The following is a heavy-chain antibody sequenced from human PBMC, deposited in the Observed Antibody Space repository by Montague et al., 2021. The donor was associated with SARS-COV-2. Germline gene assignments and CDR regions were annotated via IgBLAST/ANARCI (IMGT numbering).Heavy chain of an antibody. CDR2: IYSSGST. D-gene: IGHD2-2*01. V-gene: IGHV4-59*13. J-gene: IGHJ6*02. CDR3: ARDSLVACYCYYGVDV. CDR1: GGSISGYY. Sequence: SETLSLTCTVSGGSISGYYWNWIRQPPGKGLEWIGYIYSSGSTNYNPSLKSRVTMSVDTSKNQLSLNPSSVTAADTAVYYCARDSLVACYCYYGVDVWGQGTTVTVAS.